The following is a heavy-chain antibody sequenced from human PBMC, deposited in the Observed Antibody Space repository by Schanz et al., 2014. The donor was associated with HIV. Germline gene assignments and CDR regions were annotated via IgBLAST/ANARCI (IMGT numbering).Heavy chain of an antibody. D-gene: IGHD3-16*01. Sequence: QVHLQQWGAGLLKPSETLSLTCTVYGGSFSAYYWSWIRQPPGEGLEWIGEINHSGVTNYNPSLKSRVTMSVDTSKNQLSLRLTSVTVADTGVYYCARIGANGDRSPYYFDYWGQGALVTVSS. CDR3: ARIGANGDRSPYYFDY. CDR2: INHSGVT. CDR1: GGSFSAYY. V-gene: IGHV4-34*01. J-gene: IGHJ4*02.